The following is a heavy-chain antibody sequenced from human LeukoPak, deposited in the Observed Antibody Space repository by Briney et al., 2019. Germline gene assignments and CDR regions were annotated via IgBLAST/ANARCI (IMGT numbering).Heavy chain of an antibody. CDR2: IWYDGSNK. CDR3: TKGIGPSWFDP. D-gene: IGHD2-15*01. J-gene: IGHJ5*02. Sequence: PGGSLRLSCAASGFTFSSYGMHWVRQAPGKGLEWVAVIWYDGSNKYYADSVKGRFTISRDNSKNTLYLQMNSLRAEDTAVYYCTKGIGPSWFDPWGQGTLVTVSS. V-gene: IGHV3-33*06. CDR1: GFTFSSYG.